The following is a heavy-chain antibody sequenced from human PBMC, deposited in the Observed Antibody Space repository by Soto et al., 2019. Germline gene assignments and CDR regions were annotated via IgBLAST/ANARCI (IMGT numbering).Heavy chain of an antibody. CDR1: GFTFSSYG. CDR2: IWYDGSNK. Sequence: ESGGGVVQPGRSLRLSCAASGFTFSSYGMHWVRQAPGKGLEWVAVIWYDGSNKYYADSVKGRFTISRDNSKNTLYLQMNSLRAEDTAVYYCARDPFYGDYPYYFDYWGQGTLVTVSS. J-gene: IGHJ4*02. D-gene: IGHD4-17*01. V-gene: IGHV3-33*01. CDR3: ARDPFYGDYPYYFDY.